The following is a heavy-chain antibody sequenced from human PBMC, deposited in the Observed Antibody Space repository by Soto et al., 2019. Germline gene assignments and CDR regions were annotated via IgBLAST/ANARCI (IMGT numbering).Heavy chain of an antibody. D-gene: IGHD5-18*01. CDR2: INPSGGST. J-gene: IGHJ6*02. Sequence: ASVKVSCKASGYTFTSYYMDWVRQAPGQGLEWMGIINPSGGSTSYAQKFRGRVTMTRDTSTSTVYMELSSLRSEDTAVYYCARPTAMGNYYYYGMDVWGQGTTVTVSS. CDR1: GYTFTSYY. CDR3: ARPTAMGNYYYYGMDV. V-gene: IGHV1-46*01.